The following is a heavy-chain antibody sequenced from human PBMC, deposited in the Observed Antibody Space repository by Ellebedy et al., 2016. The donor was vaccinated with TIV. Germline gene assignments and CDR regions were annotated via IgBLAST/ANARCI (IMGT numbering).Heavy chain of an antibody. J-gene: IGHJ4*02. Sequence: SETLSLTCAVYGGSLSGYYWAWIRQAPGKGLEWIGDISDTGYTNYNPSLKSRLTISVDTSKNHFSLKLNSVTAADTAMYYCARIGYCTSGVCYFYYFDHWGQGTQVTVSS. V-gene: IGHV4-34*01. CDR2: ISDTGYT. D-gene: IGHD2-8*01. CDR3: ARIGYCTSGVCYFYYFDH. CDR1: GGSLSGYY.